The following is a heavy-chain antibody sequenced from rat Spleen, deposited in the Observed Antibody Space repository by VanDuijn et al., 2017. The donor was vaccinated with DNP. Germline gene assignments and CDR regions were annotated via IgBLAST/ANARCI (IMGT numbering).Heavy chain of an antibody. D-gene: IGHD4-3*01. V-gene: IGHV3-1*01. Sequence: EVQLQESGPGLVKPSQSLSLTCSVTDYSITSDYWGWIRKFPGNTMEWIGHINYSGTTSYNPALKSRISITRDTSKNQFFLQLNSVTTEDTATYYWASHNSGYWYFDFWGTGTMVTVSS. CDR3: ASHNSGYWYFDF. J-gene: IGHJ1*01. CDR2: INYSGTT. CDR1: DYSITSDY.